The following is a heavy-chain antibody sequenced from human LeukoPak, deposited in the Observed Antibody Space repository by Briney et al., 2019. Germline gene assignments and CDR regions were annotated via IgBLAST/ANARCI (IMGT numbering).Heavy chain of an antibody. V-gene: IGHV3-49*04. CDR2: IRSKAYGGTT. J-gene: IGHJ6*02. D-gene: IGHD2-21*02. CDR3: TRGGAYCGGDCKDVSDYYYYGMDV. CDR1: GFTFGDYA. Sequence: GSLRLSCTASGFTFGDYAMSWVRQAPGKGLEWVGFIRSKAYGGTTEYAASVKGRFTISRDDSKSIAYLQINSLKTEDTAVYYCTRGGAYCGGDCKDVSDYYYYGMDVWGQGTTVTVSS.